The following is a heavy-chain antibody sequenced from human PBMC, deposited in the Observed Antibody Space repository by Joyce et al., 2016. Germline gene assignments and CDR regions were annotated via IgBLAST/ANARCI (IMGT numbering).Heavy chain of an antibody. V-gene: IGHV5-10-1*03. Sequence: VQLVQSGAEVKKPGESLRISCKGSGYNFTTYWLTWVRQMPGKGLGWMGRMDPSDSYTNYNPSFQGRVSISADKSSTTAYLQWNSLKASDTAMYYCVRLSTSSWYGHFDYWGLGTLVTVSS. CDR1: GYNFTTYW. J-gene: IGHJ4*02. CDR2: MDPSDSYT. CDR3: VRLSTSSWYGHFDY. D-gene: IGHD6-13*01.